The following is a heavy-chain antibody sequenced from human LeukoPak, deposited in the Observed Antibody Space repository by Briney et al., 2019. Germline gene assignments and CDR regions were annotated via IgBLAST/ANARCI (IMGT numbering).Heavy chain of an antibody. CDR1: GFTFSTYA. D-gene: IGHD3-10*01. J-gene: IGHJ4*02. Sequence: GGSLRLSCAASGFTFSTYAMHWVRQAPGKGLEWVSAISGSGGSTYYADSVKGRFTISRDNSKNTLYLQMNSLRAEDTAVYYCAKGSRFGESFDYWGQGTLVTVSS. CDR3: AKGSRFGESFDY. V-gene: IGHV3-23*01. CDR2: ISGSGGST.